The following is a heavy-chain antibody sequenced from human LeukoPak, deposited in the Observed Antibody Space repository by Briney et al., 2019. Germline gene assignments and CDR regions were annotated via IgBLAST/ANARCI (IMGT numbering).Heavy chain of an antibody. J-gene: IGHJ4*02. V-gene: IGHV3-48*01. D-gene: IGHD3-10*01. CDR3: EVSGREVALDY. CDR2: ISSSSSTI. Sequence: TGGSLRLSCAASGFTFSSYSMNWVRQAPGKGLEWVSYISSSSSTIYYADSVKGRFTISRDNARNSLYLQMNSLRAEDTAVYYCEVSGREVALDYWGQGTLVTVSS. CDR1: GFTFSSYS.